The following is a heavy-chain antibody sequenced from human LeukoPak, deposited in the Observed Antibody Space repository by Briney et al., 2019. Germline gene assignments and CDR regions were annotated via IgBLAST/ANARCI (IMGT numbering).Heavy chain of an antibody. D-gene: IGHD1-26*01. CDR3: ARVHSGGSYYAGAQYFQH. Sequence: PGGSLRLSCAASGFTFSRDWMSWVRQAPGKGLEWVANIKQDGSEKYYADSVKGRFTISRDNAKISLYLQMNSLRAEDTAVYYCARVHSGGSYYAGAQYFQHWGQGTLVSVSS. CDR2: IKQDGSEK. CDR1: GFTFSRDW. J-gene: IGHJ1*01. V-gene: IGHV3-7*01.